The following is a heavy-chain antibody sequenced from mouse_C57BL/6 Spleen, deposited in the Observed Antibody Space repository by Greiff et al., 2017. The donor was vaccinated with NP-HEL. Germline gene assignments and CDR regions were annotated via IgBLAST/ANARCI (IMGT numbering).Heavy chain of an antibody. CDR2: ISSGGDYI. D-gene: IGHD2-4*01. CDR3: TREYDYDTWFAY. V-gene: IGHV5-9-1*02. Sequence: DVHLVESGEGLVKPGGSLKLSCAASGFTFSSYAMSWVRQTPEKRLEWVAYISSGGDYIYYADTVKGRFTISRDNARNTLYLQMSSLKSEDTAMYYCTREYDYDTWFAYWGQGTLVTVSA. CDR1: GFTFSSYA. J-gene: IGHJ3*01.